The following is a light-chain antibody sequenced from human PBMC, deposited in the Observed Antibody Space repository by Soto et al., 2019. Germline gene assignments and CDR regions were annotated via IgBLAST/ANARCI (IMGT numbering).Light chain of an antibody. J-gene: IGKJ1*01. Sequence: EIVLTQSPGTLSFSPGERATLSCRATQSVSSSYLAWYQQKPGQAPRLFIYATSSRATGIPDRFSGSGSGTDFTLTISRLEPEDSAVYYCQHHGRTPPTFGQGTKVDIK. CDR2: ATS. CDR1: QSVSSSY. CDR3: QHHGRTPPT. V-gene: IGKV3-20*01.